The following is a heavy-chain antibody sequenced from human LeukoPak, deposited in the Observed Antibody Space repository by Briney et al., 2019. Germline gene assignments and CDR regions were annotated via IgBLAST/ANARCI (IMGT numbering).Heavy chain of an antibody. CDR1: GFTFSSYA. Sequence: GGSLRLSCAASGFTFSSYAMHWVRQAPGKGLEWVAVISYDGSNKYYADSVKGRFTVSRDNSKNTLYLQMNSLRAEDTAVYYCARDPSSGYYYYFDYWGQGTLVTVSS. CDR3: ARDPSSGYYYYFDY. J-gene: IGHJ4*02. D-gene: IGHD3-22*01. CDR2: ISYDGSNK. V-gene: IGHV3-30-3*01.